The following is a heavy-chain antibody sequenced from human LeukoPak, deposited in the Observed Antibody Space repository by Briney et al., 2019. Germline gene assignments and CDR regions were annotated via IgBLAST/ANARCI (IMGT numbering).Heavy chain of an antibody. D-gene: IGHD6-6*01. CDR2: IYTTGST. J-gene: IGHJ6*03. V-gene: IGHV4-4*09. CDR3: ARGGSSSFLYMDV. CDR1: GGSISGYY. Sequence: KSSETLSLTCTVSGGSISGYYWSWIRQPPGKGLEWIGYIYTTGSTNYNPSLKSRVTISADTSKNQFSLKLSSVTAADTAVFYCARGGSSSFLYMDVWGKGTTVTVSS.